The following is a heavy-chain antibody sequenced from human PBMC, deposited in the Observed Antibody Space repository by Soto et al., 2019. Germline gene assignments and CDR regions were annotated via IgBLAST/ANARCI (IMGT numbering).Heavy chain of an antibody. CDR2: IKPSVGIT. CDR1: GYTLTSYN. Sequence: ASVQVSCTASGYTLTSYNLHWVRQAPGQGPEWMGIIKPSVGITNDAQKFQDRVAMTSDTSTSTVYMELSSLRSEDTAVYYCASARVRFLEWLLRNYYYYGMDVWGQGTTVTVSS. D-gene: IGHD3-3*01. V-gene: IGHV1-46*01. CDR3: ASARVRFLEWLLRNYYYYGMDV. J-gene: IGHJ6*02.